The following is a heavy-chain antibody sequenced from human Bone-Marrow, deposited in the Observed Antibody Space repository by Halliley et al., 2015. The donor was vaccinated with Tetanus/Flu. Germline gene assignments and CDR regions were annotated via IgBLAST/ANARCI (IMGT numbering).Heavy chain of an antibody. Sequence: QLVQSGAEAKKPGESVKISCKGFGYNLTTYWIGWVRQKPGKGLEWMGIIYPADSDTRYSPSFLGQVTISAAKSITTAYLQWSSLKASDPAIYYCATGYAGPTTHYFDYWGQGTLVTVSS. V-gene: IGHV5-51*01. CDR2: IYPADSDT. J-gene: IGHJ4*02. D-gene: IGHD1-26*01. CDR3: ATGYAGPTTHYFDY. CDR1: GYNLTTYW.